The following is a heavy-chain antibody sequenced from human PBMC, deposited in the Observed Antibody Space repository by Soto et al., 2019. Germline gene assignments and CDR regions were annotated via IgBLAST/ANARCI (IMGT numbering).Heavy chain of an antibody. Sequence: HGESLKISCKGSGYTFTNYWIGWVRQMPGKGLEWMGIIYPGDSDTKYNPSFQGQVTISADKSITTTYLRWTSLKAPDTAIYYCAASIFYYGMDVWGQGTTVTVSS. CDR2: IYPGDSDT. J-gene: IGHJ6*02. V-gene: IGHV5-51*01. CDR3: AASIFYYGMDV. CDR1: GYTFTNYW.